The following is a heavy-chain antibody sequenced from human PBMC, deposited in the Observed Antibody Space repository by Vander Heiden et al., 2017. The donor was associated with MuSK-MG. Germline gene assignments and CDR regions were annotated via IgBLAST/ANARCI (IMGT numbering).Heavy chain of an antibody. CDR1: GGTFTTYA. V-gene: IGHV1-69*01. CDR2: IIPLFGTT. Sequence: QVQLVQSGAEVKKPGSSVKVSCKVSGGTFTTYAISWVRQAPGQGLEWMGGIIPLFGTTNYAQKFQGRVAITTDDSTSTAYMELTSLRNDDTAVYYGASGEQLWLHAPCDYWGQGTLGTVSS. D-gene: IGHD5-18*01. CDR3: ASGEQLWLHAPCDY. J-gene: IGHJ4*02.